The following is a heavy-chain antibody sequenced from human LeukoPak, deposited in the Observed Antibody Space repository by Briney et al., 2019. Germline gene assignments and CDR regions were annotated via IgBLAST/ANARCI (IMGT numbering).Heavy chain of an antibody. D-gene: IGHD3-22*01. CDR1: GFTLNNAW. Sequence: PGGSLRLSCAASGFTLNNAWMSWVRQAPGKGLEWLGRIKRETDGGTIDYAAPVKGRFTISRDGSRNTLYLQMDSLKIEDTAVYYCTTDRHDNSELQFQHWGQGTLVTVSS. CDR2: IKRETDGGTI. CDR3: TTDRHDNSELQFQH. V-gene: IGHV3-15*01. J-gene: IGHJ1*01.